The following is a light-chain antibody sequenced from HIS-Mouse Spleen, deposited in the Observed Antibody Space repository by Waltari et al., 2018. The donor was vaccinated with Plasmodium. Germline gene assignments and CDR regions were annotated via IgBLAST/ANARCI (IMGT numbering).Light chain of an antibody. CDR3: CSYAGSSTFV. Sequence: QSALTQPASVSGSPGQSITISCTGTSSDVGSYNLVSWYQQNPGKAPKLMIYEGSKRPSVVSNRLSGAKSGNTASLTISGLQADDEADYYCCSYAGSSTFVFGGGTKLTVL. CDR2: EGS. J-gene: IGLJ3*02. V-gene: IGLV2-23*03. CDR1: SSDVGSYNL.